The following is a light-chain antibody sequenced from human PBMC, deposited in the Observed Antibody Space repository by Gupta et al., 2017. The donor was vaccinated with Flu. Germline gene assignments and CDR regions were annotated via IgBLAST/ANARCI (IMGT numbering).Light chain of an antibody. J-gene: IGKJ2*01. CDR3: QQYGSSPRT. CDR1: QSVSSSY. Sequence: EIVLTQSPGTLSLSPGERATLSCRASQSVSSSYLAWYQQKPGQAPRLLIYGASSRANGIPERFSGSGSGTDFTLTVSRLEPEDSAVYYCQQYGSSPRTFGQGTKLEIK. CDR2: GAS. V-gene: IGKV3-20*01.